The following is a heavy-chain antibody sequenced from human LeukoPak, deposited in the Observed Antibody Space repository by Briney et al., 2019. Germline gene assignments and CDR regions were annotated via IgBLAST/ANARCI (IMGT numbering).Heavy chain of an antibody. CDR1: GFTFSSYS. V-gene: IGHV3-21*01. CDR3: ARGRGSIAAEFDY. J-gene: IGHJ4*02. D-gene: IGHD6-13*01. CDR2: ISSSSSYI. Sequence: GGSLRLSCAASGFTFSSYSMNWVRQAPGKGLEWVSSISSSSSYIYYADSVKGRFTISRDNAKNSLYLQMNSLRAEDTAVYYCARGRGSIAAEFDYWGQGTLVTVSS.